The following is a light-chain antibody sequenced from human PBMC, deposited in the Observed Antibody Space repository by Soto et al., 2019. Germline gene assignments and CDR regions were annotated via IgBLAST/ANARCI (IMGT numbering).Light chain of an antibody. CDR2: GVY. CDR1: RSVGRN. CDR3: QHSNFLPHT. J-gene: IGKJ5*01. Sequence: EKVISDSPVTVSVSKGERASLSCRASRSVGRNLAWYQQKPGQPPRLLIIGVYTRVTGIPARFSGSGSGTEFTLTISSLQSEDVSVYFCQHSNFLPHTFGQGTRLEI. V-gene: IGKV3-15*01.